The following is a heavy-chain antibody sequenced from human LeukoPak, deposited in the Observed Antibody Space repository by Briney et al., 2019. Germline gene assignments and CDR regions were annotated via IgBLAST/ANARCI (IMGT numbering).Heavy chain of an antibody. V-gene: IGHV1-69*13. CDR3: AGDGATSPYYFDY. D-gene: IGHD5-12*01. J-gene: IGHJ4*02. CDR1: GGAFSSYA. Sequence: SVTVSCKASGGAFSSYAISWVRQAPGQGLEWMGGIIPIFGTANYAQKFQGRVTITADESTSTAYMELSSLRSEDTAVYYCAGDGATSPYYFDYWGQGTLVTVSS. CDR2: IIPIFGTA.